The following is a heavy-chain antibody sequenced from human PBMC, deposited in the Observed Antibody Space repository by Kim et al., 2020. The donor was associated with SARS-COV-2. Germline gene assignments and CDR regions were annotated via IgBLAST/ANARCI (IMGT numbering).Heavy chain of an antibody. Sequence: SETLSLTCAVYGGSFSGYYWSWIRQPPGKGLEWIGEINHSGSTNYNPSLMSRVTISVDTSKNQFSLKLSSVTAADTAVYYCARVKSGPLQNFDYWGQGTLVTVSS. CDR3: ARVKSGPLQNFDY. CDR2: INHSGST. J-gene: IGHJ4*02. CDR1: GGSFSGYY. V-gene: IGHV4-34*01.